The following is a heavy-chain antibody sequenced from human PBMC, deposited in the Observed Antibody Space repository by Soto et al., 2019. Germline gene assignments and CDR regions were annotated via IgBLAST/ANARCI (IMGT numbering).Heavy chain of an antibody. CDR3: ARRLLGVAVAGLDY. CDR1: GGTFSSSA. Sequence: ASVKVSCKASGGTFSSSAISWVRQAPGQGLEWMGGIIPMFGTAKYAQKFQGRVTITADESTSTAYMELRSVRSEDTAVYYCARRLLGVAVAGLDYWGQGTLVTVSS. D-gene: IGHD6-19*01. J-gene: IGHJ4*02. V-gene: IGHV1-69*13. CDR2: IIPMFGTA.